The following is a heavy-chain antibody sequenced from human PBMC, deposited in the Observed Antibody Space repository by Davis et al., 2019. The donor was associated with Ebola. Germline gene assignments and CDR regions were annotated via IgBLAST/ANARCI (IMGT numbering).Heavy chain of an antibody. Sequence: ASVKVSCKASGYTFTSYGISWVRQAPGQGLEWMGWISAYNGNTNYAQKLQGRVTMTTDTSTSTAYMELTSLRSEDTAVYYCATAAHDFGGNYYYNMDVWGQGTTVTVSS. CDR1: GYTFTSYG. J-gene: IGHJ6*02. CDR3: ATAAHDFGGNYYYNMDV. CDR2: ISAYNGNT. D-gene: IGHD4-23*01. V-gene: IGHV1-18*01.